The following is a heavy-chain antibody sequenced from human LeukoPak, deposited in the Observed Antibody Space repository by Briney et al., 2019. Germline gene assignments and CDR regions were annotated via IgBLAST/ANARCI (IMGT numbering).Heavy chain of an antibody. CDR3: ARDRWEPKNWFDP. J-gene: IGHJ5*02. V-gene: IGHV1-18*01. CDR1: GYTFTSYG. Sequence: ASVKVSCKASGYTFTSYGISWVRQASGQGLEWMGWISAYNGNTNYAQKLQGRITMTTDTSTSTAYMELRSLRSDDTAVYYCARDRWEPKNWFDPWGQGTLVTVSS. D-gene: IGHD1-26*01. CDR2: ISAYNGNT.